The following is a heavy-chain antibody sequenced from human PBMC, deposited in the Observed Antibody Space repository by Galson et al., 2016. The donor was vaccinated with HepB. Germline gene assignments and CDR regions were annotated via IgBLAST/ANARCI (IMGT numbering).Heavy chain of an antibody. J-gene: IGHJ4*02. CDR1: GFTFTSYG. V-gene: IGHV1-18*01. D-gene: IGHD1-26*01. Sequence: SVKVSCKASGFTFTSYGITWVRQAPGQGLEYMGWISTNNGKTNYARNLQGRLTVTTDTSTSTAHMELRSLIFDDTAVYYCARGSYYFDFWGQGTPVTVSS. CDR3: ARGSYYFDF. CDR2: ISTNNGKT.